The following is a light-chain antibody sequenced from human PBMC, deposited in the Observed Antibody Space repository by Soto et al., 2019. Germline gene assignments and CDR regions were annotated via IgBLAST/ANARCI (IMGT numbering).Light chain of an antibody. CDR1: SSDVGGYNY. CDR2: DVS. V-gene: IGLV2-14*01. Sequence: QSALTQPASVSGSPGQSITISCTGASSDVGGYNYVSWYQQHPGKAPKLMIYDVSNRPSGVSNRFSGSKSGNTASLTISGLQAEDEADYYCSSYTGSSTYVVFGGGTKPPS. J-gene: IGLJ2*01. CDR3: SSYTGSSTYVV.